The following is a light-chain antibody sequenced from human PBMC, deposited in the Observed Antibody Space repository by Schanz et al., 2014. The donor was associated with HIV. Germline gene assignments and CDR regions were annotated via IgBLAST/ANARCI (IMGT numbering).Light chain of an antibody. CDR3: AAWDVNLNGPV. CDR2: GNS. J-gene: IGLJ2*01. V-gene: IGLV1-40*01. CDR1: SSNIGAGYD. Sequence: QSVLTQPPSVSGAPGQRVTISCAGSSSNIGAGYDVHWYQQLPGTAPKLLIYGNSNRPSGVPDRFFGSKSGTSASLAITGLQAEDEADYYCAAWDVNLNGPVFGGGTKLTVL.